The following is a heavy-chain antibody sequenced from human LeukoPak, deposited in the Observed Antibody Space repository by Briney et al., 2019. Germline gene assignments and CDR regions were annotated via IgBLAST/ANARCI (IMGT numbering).Heavy chain of an antibody. CDR2: INAGNGNT. V-gene: IGHV1-3*03. D-gene: IGHD6-19*01. Sequence: SVKLSCKASGYTFTSYAIHWVRQAPGQRLEWMGWINAGNGNTKSSQEFRGRVTITRDTSASTAYMELSSLRSEDMAVYYCRRATVAGDFDYWGQGTLVTVSS. CDR1: GYTFTSYA. J-gene: IGHJ4*02. CDR3: RRATVAGDFDY.